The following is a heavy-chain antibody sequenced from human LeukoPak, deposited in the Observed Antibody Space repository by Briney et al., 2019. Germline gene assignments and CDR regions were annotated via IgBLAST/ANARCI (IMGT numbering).Heavy chain of an antibody. D-gene: IGHD1-26*01. V-gene: IGHV3-30*04. Sequence: GGSLRLSCAASGFTFSSYAMHWVRQAPGKGLEWVAVISYDGSNKYYADSVKGRFTISRDNSKNTLYLQMNSLRAEDTAVYYCARDIWEEGATSLDYWGQGTLVTVSS. CDR1: GFTFSSYA. CDR2: ISYDGSNK. CDR3: ARDIWEEGATSLDY. J-gene: IGHJ4*02.